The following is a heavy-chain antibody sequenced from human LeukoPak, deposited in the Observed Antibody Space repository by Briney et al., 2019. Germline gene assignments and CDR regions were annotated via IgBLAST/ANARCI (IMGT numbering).Heavy chain of an antibody. CDR1: GFTFNNSA. V-gene: IGHV3-23*01. CDR3: GKTTVGYSSGRYPGWPVDY. Sequence: PGGSMRLSCAAYGFTFNNSAMYWVRQAPGKGLEWISGIFGSGGSPHYADSVKGRFTISRDNSQEIVYLQLDSLRVEDTALYYCGKTTVGYSSGRYPGWPVDYWGQGALVTVSS. D-gene: IGHD6-19*01. J-gene: IGHJ4*02. CDR2: IFGSGGSP.